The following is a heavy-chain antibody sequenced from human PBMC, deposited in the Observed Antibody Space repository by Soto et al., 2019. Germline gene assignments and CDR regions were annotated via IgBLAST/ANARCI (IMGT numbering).Heavy chain of an antibody. V-gene: IGHV3-30*18. CDR3: AKDMSGVERSYYGMDV. J-gene: IGHJ6*02. Sequence: GGSLRLSCAASGFTFSSYGMHWVRQAPGKGLEWVAVISYDGSNKYYADSVKGRFTISRDNSKNTLYLQMNSLRAEDTAVYYCAKDMSGVERSYYGMDVWGQGTTVTVSS. D-gene: IGHD3-10*02. CDR2: ISYDGSNK. CDR1: GFTFSSYG.